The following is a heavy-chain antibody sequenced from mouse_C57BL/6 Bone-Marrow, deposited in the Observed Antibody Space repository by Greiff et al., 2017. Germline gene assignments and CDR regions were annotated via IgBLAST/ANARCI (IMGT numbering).Heavy chain of an antibody. V-gene: IGHV7-3*01. Sequence: EVKLVESGGGLVQPGGSLSLSCAASGFTFTDYYMSWVRQPPGKALEWLGFIRNKANGYTTEYSASVKGRFTISRDNSQSILYLQMNALRAEDSATYYCARYKTIVTPYYYAMDYWGQGTSGTVSS. J-gene: IGHJ4*01. D-gene: IGHD2-5*01. CDR1: GFTFTDYY. CDR2: IRNKANGYTT. CDR3: ARYKTIVTPYYYAMDY.